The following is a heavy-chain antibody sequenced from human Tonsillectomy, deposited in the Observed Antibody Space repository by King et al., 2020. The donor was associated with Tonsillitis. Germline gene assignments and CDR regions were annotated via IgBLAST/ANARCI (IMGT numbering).Heavy chain of an antibody. D-gene: IGHD3-10*01. V-gene: IGHV3-74*01. J-gene: IGHJ3*02. CDR1: GLTFSSYW. Sequence: VQLVESGGGLVQPGGSLRLSCAASGLTFSSYWMHWVRQAPGKGLVWVSRIKRDGSSTSYADSVKGRFTISRDNAKNTLYLQMTSLRVEDTAVYYCARNYYFGSGSYYGLSDAFDIWGQGTMVTVSS. CDR3: ARNYYFGSGSYYGLSDAFDI. CDR2: IKRDGSST.